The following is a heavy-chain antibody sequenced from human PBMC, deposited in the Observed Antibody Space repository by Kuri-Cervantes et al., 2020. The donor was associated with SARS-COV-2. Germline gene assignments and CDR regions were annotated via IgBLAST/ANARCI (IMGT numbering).Heavy chain of an antibody. CDR3: VQVDIAAAGTNYYYYMDV. CDR1: RGSISSSSYY. CDR2: IYYTGNT. J-gene: IGHJ6*03. D-gene: IGHD6-13*01. V-gene: IGHV4-39*01. Sequence: SETLSLTCTVSRGSISSSSYYWGWIRQPPGKGLEWIGSIYYTGNTYYNPSLNSRVTMSVDTSKNQFSLKVSSVTAADTAVYYCVQVDIAAAGTNYYYYMDVWGKGTTVTVSS.